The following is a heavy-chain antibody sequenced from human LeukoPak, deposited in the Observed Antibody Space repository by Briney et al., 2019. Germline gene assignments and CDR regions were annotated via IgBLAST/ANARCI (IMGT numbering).Heavy chain of an antibody. CDR1: GGSFSGYY. J-gene: IGHJ4*02. Sequence: KPSETLSLTCAVYGGSFSGYYWSWIRQPPGKGLEWIGEINHSGSTNYNPSLKNRVTISVDTSKNQFSLKLSSVTAADTAVYYCARDSSWYDYWGQGTLVTVSS. V-gene: IGHV4-34*01. CDR3: ARDSSWYDY. CDR2: INHSGST. D-gene: IGHD6-13*01.